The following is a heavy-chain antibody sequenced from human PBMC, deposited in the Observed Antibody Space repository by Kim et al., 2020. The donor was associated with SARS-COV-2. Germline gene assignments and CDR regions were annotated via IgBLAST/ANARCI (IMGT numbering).Heavy chain of an antibody. CDR3: ARAPSGRGYGSMDV. J-gene: IGHJ6*02. V-gene: IGHV1-69*13. D-gene: IGHD5-12*01. CDR1: GGTFSSYA. CDR2: IIPIFGTA. Sequence: SVKVSCKTSGGTFSSYAISWVRQAPGQGLEWMGGIIPIFGTANYAQKFQGRVTITADESTSTAYMELSSLRSEDTAVYYCARAPSGRGYGSMDVWGQGTTVTVSS.